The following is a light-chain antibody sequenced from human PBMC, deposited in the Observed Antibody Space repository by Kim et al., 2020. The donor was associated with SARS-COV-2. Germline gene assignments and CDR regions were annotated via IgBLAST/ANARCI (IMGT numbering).Light chain of an antibody. CDR2: EVS. Sequence: SVTISCTGTSSDIGAYKYVSWYQQHPGKAPKLMIYEVSRRPSGVPDRFSGSKSGNTASLTVSGLQAEDEADYYCTSYAGSNNLDVFGTGTKVTVL. J-gene: IGLJ1*01. CDR1: SSDIGAYKY. V-gene: IGLV2-8*01. CDR3: TSYAGSNNLDV.